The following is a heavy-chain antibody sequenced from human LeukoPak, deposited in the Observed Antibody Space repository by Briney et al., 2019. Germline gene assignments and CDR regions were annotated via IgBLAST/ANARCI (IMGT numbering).Heavy chain of an antibody. Sequence: GGSLRLSRAASGFTFSTYSMHWVRQDPGKGLVWVSFINPDGSTTNYADSVKGRFTISRDNAKNALYLQMNSLRAEDTAVYYCAKDLHYGSADYWGQGTLVTVSS. CDR3: AKDLHYGSADY. J-gene: IGHJ4*02. D-gene: IGHD3-10*01. V-gene: IGHV3-74*01. CDR1: GFTFSTYS. CDR2: INPDGSTT.